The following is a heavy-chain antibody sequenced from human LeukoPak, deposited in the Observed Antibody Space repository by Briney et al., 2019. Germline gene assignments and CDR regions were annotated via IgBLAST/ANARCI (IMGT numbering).Heavy chain of an antibody. J-gene: IGHJ6*02. Sequence: ASVKVSCKASGYTFTSYGISWVRQAPGQGLEWMGWISAYNGNTNYAQKLQGRVTMTTDTSTSTAYMELRSLRSEDTAVYYCARDAWQNWKSGANHYYYGLDVWGQGTTVTVSS. V-gene: IGHV1-18*01. CDR1: GYTFTSYG. D-gene: IGHD1-1*01. CDR2: ISAYNGNT. CDR3: ARDAWQNWKSGANHYYYGLDV.